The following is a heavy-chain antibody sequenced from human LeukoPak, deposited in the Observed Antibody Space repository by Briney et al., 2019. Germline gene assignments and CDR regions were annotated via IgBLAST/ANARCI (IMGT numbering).Heavy chain of an antibody. D-gene: IGHD2-2*01. Sequence: ASVKVSCKASGGTFSSYAISWVRQAPGQGLEWMGGIIPIFGTANYAQKFQGRVTITTDESTSTAYMELSSLRSEDTAVYYCASIVVPAARGFDYWGQGTLVTVSS. J-gene: IGHJ4*02. CDR3: ASIVVPAARGFDY. CDR2: IIPIFGTA. CDR1: GGTFSSYA. V-gene: IGHV1-69*05.